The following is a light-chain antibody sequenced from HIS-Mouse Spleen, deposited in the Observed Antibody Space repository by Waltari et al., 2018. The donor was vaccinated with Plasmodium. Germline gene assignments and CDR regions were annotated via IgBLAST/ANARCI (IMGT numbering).Light chain of an antibody. CDR2: KAS. CDR3: QQYNSYSYT. J-gene: IGKJ2*01. Sequence: DIQMTQSPSTLSASVGDRVTITCRASQSISSWLAWDQQKPGKAPKLRIYKASSLESGVPSRFSGSGSGTEFTLTISSLQPDDFATYYCQQYNSYSYTFGQGTKLEIK. V-gene: IGKV1-5*03. CDR1: QSISSW.